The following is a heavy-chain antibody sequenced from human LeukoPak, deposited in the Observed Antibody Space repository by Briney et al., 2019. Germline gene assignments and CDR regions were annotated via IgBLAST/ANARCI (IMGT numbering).Heavy chain of an antibody. Sequence: GESLQISCKGAGYNFINYWIGWVRQMPGKGLEWMGIIYPGDFDTRYSPSFQGQVTISADKSVRNAYLQWSSLKASDSAMYYCARWDRRYSSSWSFYYMDVWGKGTTVTVSS. CDR2: IYPGDFDT. CDR3: ARWDRRYSSSWSFYYMDV. V-gene: IGHV5-51*01. CDR1: GYNFINYW. D-gene: IGHD6-13*01. J-gene: IGHJ6*03.